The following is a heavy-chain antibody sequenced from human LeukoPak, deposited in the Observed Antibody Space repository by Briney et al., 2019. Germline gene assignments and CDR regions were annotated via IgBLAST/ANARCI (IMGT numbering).Heavy chain of an antibody. V-gene: IGHV3-53*01. CDR1: GFPFSSQY. CDR2: IYSGGST. CDR3: ARDRLLSSSSEDY. Sequence: PGGSLSLSCAASGFPFSSQYMSWVRQAPGKGLEWVSIIYSGGSTYYKDSVEGRFTISRDKTKDTLYLQRDNLRADDTAVYYCARDRLLSSSSEDYWGQGILVTVSS. D-gene: IGHD6-6*01. J-gene: IGHJ4*02.